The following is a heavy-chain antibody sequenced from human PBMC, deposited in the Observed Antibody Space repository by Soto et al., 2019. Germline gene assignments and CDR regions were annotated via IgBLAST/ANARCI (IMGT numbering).Heavy chain of an antibody. D-gene: IGHD3-22*01. CDR1: GFTFSSSG. J-gene: IGHJ4*02. Sequence: QVQLVESGGGVVQPGRSLRLSCAASGFTFSSSGMHWVRQAPGKWLEWVSVISYEGSNKYYADSVKGRFTISRDNSKNTLYLEMNSLRAEDTAVYYCAKDLIAYYDISGFDYWGQGTLVTVSS. CDR3: AKDLIAYYDISGFDY. CDR2: ISYEGSNK. V-gene: IGHV3-30*18.